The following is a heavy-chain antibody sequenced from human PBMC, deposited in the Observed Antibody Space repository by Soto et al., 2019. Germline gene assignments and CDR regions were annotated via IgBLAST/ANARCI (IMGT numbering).Heavy chain of an antibody. D-gene: IGHD2-2*01. V-gene: IGHV1-46*01. J-gene: IGHJ6*02. CDR1: GYDVTRYY. CDR3: AQIRENAGTPHIGSYYYGMIV. CDR2: INPTGGGRT. Sequence: QVQLVQSGAEVKKPGASVKVSCKASGYDVTRYYIHWVRQGPGQGLEWMGIINPTGGGRTKYAQKLQVRVIVPRDRSTSAVYMPLTSLRSDGTAVYYCAQIRENAGTPHIGSYYYGMIVWAQGPKVTVSS.